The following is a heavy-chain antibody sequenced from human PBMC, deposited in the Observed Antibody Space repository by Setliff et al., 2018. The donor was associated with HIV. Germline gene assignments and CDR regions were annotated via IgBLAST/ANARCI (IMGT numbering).Heavy chain of an antibody. D-gene: IGHD3-3*01. CDR3: ARNIDMRYDFWSAYDY. CDR2: INVNNDAT. Sequence: GASVKVSCKASGYTFTSHYIHWVRQAPGQGLEWMGWINVNNDATNYAQKFQGRVSMTRDTSISTAYMELRSLTSDDTAVHYCARNIDMRYDFWSAYDYWGQGALVTVSS. CDR1: GYTFTSHY. V-gene: IGHV1-2*02. J-gene: IGHJ4*02.